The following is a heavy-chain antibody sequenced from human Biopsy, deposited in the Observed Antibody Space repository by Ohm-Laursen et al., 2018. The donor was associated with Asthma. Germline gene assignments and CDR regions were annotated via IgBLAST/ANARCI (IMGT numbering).Heavy chain of an antibody. CDR1: GGSISSSSYY. V-gene: IGHV4-39*02. CDR2: IYYNGSA. CDR3: ARGPPVDRED. J-gene: IGHJ4*02. D-gene: IGHD5-24*01. Sequence: SDTLSLTCTVSGGSISSSSYYWGWIRQPPGKGLEWIGSIYYNGSAYHNPSLKSRVTISVDTSKNHFSLKLSSVTAADTAVYYCARGPPVDREDWGQGTLVTVSS.